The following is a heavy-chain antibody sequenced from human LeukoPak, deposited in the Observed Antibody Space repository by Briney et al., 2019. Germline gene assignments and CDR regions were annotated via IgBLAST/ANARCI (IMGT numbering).Heavy chain of an antibody. CDR3: ARDQYDTWSRRGNFDS. CDR1: GFSFGKYW. J-gene: IGHJ4*02. D-gene: IGHD3/OR15-3a*01. V-gene: IGHV3-7*03. CDR2: IKLDGSEK. Sequence: GGSLRLSCVASGFSFGKYWMSWARQAPGKGLEWVANIKLDGSEKNYVDSVKGRFTISRDNTKNSLYLQMNSLRAEDTAVFYCARDQYDTWSRRGNFDSWGQGTLVIVSS.